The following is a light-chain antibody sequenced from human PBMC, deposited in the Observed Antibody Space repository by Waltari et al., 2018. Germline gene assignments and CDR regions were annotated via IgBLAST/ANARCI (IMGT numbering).Light chain of an antibody. Sequence: DIRMTQSPSFVSASVGDSVTFNCRASQDISRWLAWYRQKPGKAPELLIYAASSLQSGVPSRFSGRGAGTDFSLIISDLHPEDFASYFCQHTHSFPHSFGGGTTLDI. J-gene: IGKJ4*01. V-gene: IGKV1-12*01. CDR1: QDISRW. CDR2: AAS. CDR3: QHTHSFPHS.